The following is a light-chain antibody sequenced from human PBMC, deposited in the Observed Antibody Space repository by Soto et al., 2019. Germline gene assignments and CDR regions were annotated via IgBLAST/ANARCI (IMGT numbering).Light chain of an antibody. J-gene: IGKJ4*01. CDR3: QQFESLPLT. CDR1: QDISTH. CDR2: DVS. V-gene: IGKV1-33*01. Sequence: DIQMTQSPSSLSASVGDRVTITCQASQDISTHLTWFQQKPGKAPKLLIYDVSTLETGVPSRFSGSGSGTDFTLSISSLQPEDIATYYCQQFESLPLTFGGGTKLDIK.